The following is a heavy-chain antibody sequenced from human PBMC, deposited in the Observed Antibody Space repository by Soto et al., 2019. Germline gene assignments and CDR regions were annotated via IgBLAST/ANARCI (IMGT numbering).Heavy chain of an antibody. CDR2: IMPIFRTA. Sequence: QVQVVQSGAEVKKPGSSVKVSCKTSGGTFSTSAISWVRQAPGQGLEWMGGIMPIFRTADYAQKFQGRLTITADEPAGAADCELGSMRAEAAALYYCARDTDRAELDGYYYYTMDEGGQATRVTVTS. CDR1: GGTFSTSA. J-gene: IGHJ6*02. V-gene: IGHV1-69*12. D-gene: IGHD3-3*02. CDR3: ARDTDRAELDGYYYYTMDE.